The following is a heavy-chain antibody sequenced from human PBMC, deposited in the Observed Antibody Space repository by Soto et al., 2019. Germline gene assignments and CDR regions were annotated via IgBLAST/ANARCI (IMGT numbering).Heavy chain of an antibody. CDR2: INTDGSVT. Sequence: EVQLVESGGGLVQPGGSLRLSCVASGFSFSSYWMHWVRQAPGKGLVWVSCINTDGSVTRYADSVKGRFTISRDNAKNTPYLHVNSLTAADTALYYCAAPGAGSGIGFYPWCQGTLVTVSS. CDR3: AAPGAGSGIGFYP. CDR1: GFSFSSYW. J-gene: IGHJ5*02. V-gene: IGHV3-74*01. D-gene: IGHD3-10*01.